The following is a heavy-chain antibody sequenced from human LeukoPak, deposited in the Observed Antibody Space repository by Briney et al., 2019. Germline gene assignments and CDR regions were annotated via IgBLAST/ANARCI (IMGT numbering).Heavy chain of an antibody. CDR1: GFTFSSYS. V-gene: IGHV3-21*04. D-gene: IGHD1-26*01. CDR2: ISSSSGYI. CDR3: VVGAIYWFDY. Sequence: GGSLRLSCEASGFTFSSYSMNWVRQAPGKGLEWVSSISSSSGYIYYADSVKGRFTISRDNAKNSLYLQMNSLRAEDTAVYYCVVGAIYWFDYWGQGTLVTVSS. J-gene: IGHJ4*02.